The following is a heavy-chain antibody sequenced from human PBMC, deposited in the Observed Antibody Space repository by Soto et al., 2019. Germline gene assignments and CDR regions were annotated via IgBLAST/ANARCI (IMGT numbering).Heavy chain of an antibody. J-gene: IGHJ4*02. CDR2: MNPNNGNT. CDR1: GYTFTSYD. D-gene: IGHD1-7*01. Sequence: ASVKVSCKASGYTFTSYDINWVRQATGQGLEWMGWMNPNNGNTDYAQKLQGRVTMTTDTSTSTAYMELRSLRSDDTAVYYCASFTGNWNYFYDYWGQGTLVTVSS. V-gene: IGHV1-8*01. CDR3: ASFTGNWNYFYDY.